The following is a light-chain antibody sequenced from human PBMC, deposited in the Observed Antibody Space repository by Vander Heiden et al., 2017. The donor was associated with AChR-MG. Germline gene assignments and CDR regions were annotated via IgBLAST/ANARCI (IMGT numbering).Light chain of an antibody. CDR3: QQYCSSPPYT. CDR1: QTVSSGY. V-gene: IGKV3-20*01. Sequence: IVLTLSPGTLSLSPAERATPSRSASQTVSSGYLAWYQHKPGRAPRLLIYGASSRATGIPDRFSGSGSGTDFTLTISRLEPEDFAVYYCQQYCSSPPYTFGQGTKLEI. J-gene: IGKJ2*01. CDR2: GAS.